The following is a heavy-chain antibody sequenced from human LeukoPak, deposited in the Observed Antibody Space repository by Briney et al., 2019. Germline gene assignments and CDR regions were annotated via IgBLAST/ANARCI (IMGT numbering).Heavy chain of an antibody. V-gene: IGHV4-59*01. CDR1: GGSISSYY. CDR3: ARDRSRYLDY. D-gene: IGHD6-13*01. J-gene: IGHJ4*02. Sequence: SETLSLTCTVSGGSISSYYWSWIRQPPGKGLEWIGYIYYSGSTNYNPSLKSRVTISVDTSKNQFSLKLSSVTAADTAVYYCARDRSRYLDYWGQGTLVTVSS. CDR2: IYYSGST.